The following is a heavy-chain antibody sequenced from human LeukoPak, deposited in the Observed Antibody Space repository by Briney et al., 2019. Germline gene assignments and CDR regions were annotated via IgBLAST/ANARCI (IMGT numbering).Heavy chain of an antibody. Sequence: ASVKVSCKASGGTFSSYSISWVRQAPGQGLEWMGRIIPILGIANYAQKFQGRVTITADKSTSTAYMELSSLRSEDTAVYYCARDIVDGDYHPGGYWGQGTLVTVSS. D-gene: IGHD4-17*01. CDR1: GGTFSSYS. CDR3: ARDIVDGDYHPGGY. V-gene: IGHV1-69*04. CDR2: IIPILGIA. J-gene: IGHJ4*02.